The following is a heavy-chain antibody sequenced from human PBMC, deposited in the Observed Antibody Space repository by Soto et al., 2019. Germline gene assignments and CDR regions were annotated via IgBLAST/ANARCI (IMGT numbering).Heavy chain of an antibody. Sequence: SETLSLTCAVYGGSFSGYYWSWIRQPPGKGLEWIGEINHSGSTNYNPSLKSRVTISVDTSKNQFSLKLSSVTAADTAVYYCARALDDYGFPGYYYYGMDVWGQGTTVTVSS. CDR1: GGSFSGYY. CDR2: INHSGST. V-gene: IGHV4-34*01. D-gene: IGHD4-17*01. CDR3: ARALDDYGFPGYYYYGMDV. J-gene: IGHJ6*02.